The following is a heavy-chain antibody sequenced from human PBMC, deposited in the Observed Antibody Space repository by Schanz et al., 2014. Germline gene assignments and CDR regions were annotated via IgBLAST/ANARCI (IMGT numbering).Heavy chain of an antibody. CDR1: GFTFSTYA. V-gene: IGHV3-23*01. D-gene: IGHD3-22*01. Sequence: VQLLDSGGGLVQPGGSLRLSCAAFGFTFSTYAMSWVRQAPGKGLEWVSSISSSGSYIHYADSVKGRFTISRDNSKNTLYLQMNSLRAEDTAVYYCAKDPSHGDYDYYFDYWGQGTLVTVSS. CDR2: ISSSGSYI. J-gene: IGHJ4*02. CDR3: AKDPSHGDYDYYFDY.